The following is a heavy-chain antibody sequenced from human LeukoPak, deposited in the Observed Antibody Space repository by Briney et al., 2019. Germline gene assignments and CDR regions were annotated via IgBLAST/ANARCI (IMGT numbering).Heavy chain of an antibody. Sequence: GGSLRLSCAASGFTFSSYGMTWVRQAPGKGLEWVSYISSSSSYIYYADSLKGRFTISRDNAKNSLYLQMNSLRAEDTAVYYCARGTMFPYYFDYWGQGTLVTVSS. CDR2: ISSSSSYI. CDR1: GFTFSSYG. D-gene: IGHD3-10*02. CDR3: ARGTMFPYYFDY. J-gene: IGHJ4*02. V-gene: IGHV3-21*05.